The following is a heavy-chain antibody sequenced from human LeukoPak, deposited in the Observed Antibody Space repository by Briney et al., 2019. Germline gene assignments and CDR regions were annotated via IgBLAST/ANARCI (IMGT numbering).Heavy chain of an antibody. V-gene: IGHV3-30*03. CDR1: GFTFSNYG. CDR2: ISYDGDNK. J-gene: IGHJ4*02. D-gene: IGHD2-2*01. Sequence: GGSLRLSCAASGFTFSNYGMHWVRQAPGKGLEWVAVISYDGDNKYYADSVKGRFTISRDNSKNTLYLQMNSLRAEDTAVYYCVRDYAKYFDCWGQGTLVTVSS. CDR3: VRDYAKYFDC.